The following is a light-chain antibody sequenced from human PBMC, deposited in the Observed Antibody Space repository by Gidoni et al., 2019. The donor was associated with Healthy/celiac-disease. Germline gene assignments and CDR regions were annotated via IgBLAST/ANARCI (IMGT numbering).Light chain of an antibody. CDR3: QQYNSYSRT. Sequence: DIQLTQSPSTLSASVGDRVTITCRASQSISSVLAWYQQKPGKAPKRLIYKASSLESGVPSRFSGSGSGTEFTLTISSLQPDDFATYYCQQYNSYSRTFGQGTKVEIK. CDR2: KAS. CDR1: QSISSV. V-gene: IGKV1-5*03. J-gene: IGKJ1*01.